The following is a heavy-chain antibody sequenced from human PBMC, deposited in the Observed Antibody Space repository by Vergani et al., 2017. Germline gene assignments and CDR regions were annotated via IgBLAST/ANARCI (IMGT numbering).Heavy chain of an antibody. CDR1: GFTFSSYA. D-gene: IGHD3-22*01. CDR3: AKDQPYYYDSSGYYVDAFDI. CDR2: ISGSGGST. Sequence: EVQLVESGGGLLKPGESLRLSCAASGFTFSSYAMSWVRQAPGKGLEWVSAISGSGGSTYYADSVKGRFTISRDNSKNTLYLQMNSLRAEDTAVYYCAKDQPYYYDSSGYYVDAFDIWGQGTMVTVSS. V-gene: IGHV3-23*04. J-gene: IGHJ3*02.